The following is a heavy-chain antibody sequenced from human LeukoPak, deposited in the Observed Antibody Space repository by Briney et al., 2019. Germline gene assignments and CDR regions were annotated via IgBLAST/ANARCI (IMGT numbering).Heavy chain of an antibody. CDR2: IYYSGST. CDR3: ARGYYDFWSGYYAAGGFDP. CDR1: GGSISSYY. Sequence: PSETLSLTCTVSGGSISSYYWSWIRQPPGKGLEWIGYIYYSGSTNYNPSLTSRVTISVDTSKNQFSLKLSSVTAADTAVYYCARGYYDFWSGYYAAGGFDPWGQGTLVTVSS. J-gene: IGHJ5*02. D-gene: IGHD3-3*01. V-gene: IGHV4-59*01.